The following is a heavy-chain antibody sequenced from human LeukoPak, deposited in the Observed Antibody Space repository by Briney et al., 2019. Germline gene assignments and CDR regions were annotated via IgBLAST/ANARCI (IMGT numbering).Heavy chain of an antibody. CDR2: ISSSSSYI. D-gene: IGHD4-23*01. Sequence: GGSLRLSCAASGFTFSSYNMNWVRQAPGKGLEWVSSISSSSSYIYYADSVKGRFTISRDNAKNSLYLQMNSLRAEDAAVYYCARGNNYGGNSYYFDYWGQGTLVTVSS. V-gene: IGHV3-21*01. CDR3: ARGNNYGGNSYYFDY. CDR1: GFTFSSYN. J-gene: IGHJ4*02.